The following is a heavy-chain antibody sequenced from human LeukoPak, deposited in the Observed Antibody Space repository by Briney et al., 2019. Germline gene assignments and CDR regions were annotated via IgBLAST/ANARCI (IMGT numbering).Heavy chain of an antibody. CDR1: GYTFTSYD. CDR2: MNPNSGNT. J-gene: IGHJ5*02. D-gene: IGHD3-10*01. Sequence: GASVKVSCKASGYTFTSYDINWVRQATGQGLERMGWMNPNSGNTGYAQKFQGRVTMTRNTSISTAYMELSSLRSEDTAVYYCARGGVNYYGSGSYYNARFFNWFDPWGQGTLVTVSS. CDR3: ARGGVNYYGSGSYYNARFFNWFDP. V-gene: IGHV1-8*01.